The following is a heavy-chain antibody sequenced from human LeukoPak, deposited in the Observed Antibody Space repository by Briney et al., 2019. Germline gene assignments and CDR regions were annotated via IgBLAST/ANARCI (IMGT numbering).Heavy chain of an antibody. CDR2: ISWNSGSI. CDR3: ARSSGWARDAFDI. CDR1: GFTFDDYA. Sequence: PGRSLRLSCAASGFTFDDYAMHWVRQAPGKGLEWVSGISWNSGSIGYADSVKGRFTISRDNAKNSLYLQMNSLRAEDMVLYYCARSSGWARDAFDIWGQGTMVTVSS. J-gene: IGHJ3*02. D-gene: IGHD6-19*01. V-gene: IGHV3-9*03.